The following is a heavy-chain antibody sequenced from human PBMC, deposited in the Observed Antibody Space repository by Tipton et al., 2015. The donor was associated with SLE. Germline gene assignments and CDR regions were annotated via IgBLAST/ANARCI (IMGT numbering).Heavy chain of an antibody. J-gene: IGHJ4*02. D-gene: IGHD1-26*01. CDR3: TSDGPTNIAST. Sequence: LRLSCAVYGGSLSDYYWSWIRQPPGKGLEWIGEINENGRATYNPSLKSRVTISVGTSRNQLSLNLRSATAADTAVYYCTSDGPTNIASTWGQGTLVTVSS. CDR2: INENGRA. CDR1: GGSLSDYY. V-gene: IGHV4-34*01.